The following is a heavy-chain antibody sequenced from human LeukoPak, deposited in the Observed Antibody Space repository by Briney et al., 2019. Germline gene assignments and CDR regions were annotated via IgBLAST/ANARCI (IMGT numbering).Heavy chain of an antibody. CDR1: GGSISSSSYY. V-gene: IGHV4-39*01. CDR2: IYYSGST. Sequence: SETLSLTCTVSGGSISSSSYYWGWIRQPPEKGLEWIVSIYYSGSTYYNPSLKSRVTISVDTSKNQFSLKLSSVTAADTAAYYCARHRSGEWDLPLGRFDYWGQGTLVTVSA. CDR3: ARHRSGEWDLPLGRFDY. D-gene: IGHD1-26*01. J-gene: IGHJ4*02.